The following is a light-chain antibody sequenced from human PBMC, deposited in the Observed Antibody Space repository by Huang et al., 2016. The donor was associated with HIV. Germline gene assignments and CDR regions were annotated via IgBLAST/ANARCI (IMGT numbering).Light chain of an antibody. V-gene: IGKV2D-29*02. Sequence: DIVMTQTPLSLSVTPGQPASISCKSSQRLLHSDGKTYLYWYLQKPGQSPQLLIYEVYNRFSGVPDRFSGSVSGTDFTLKISRVEAEDVGVYYCMQSIQLSITFGQGTRLEIK. J-gene: IGKJ5*01. CDR3: MQSIQLSIT. CDR1: QRLLHSDGKTY. CDR2: EVY.